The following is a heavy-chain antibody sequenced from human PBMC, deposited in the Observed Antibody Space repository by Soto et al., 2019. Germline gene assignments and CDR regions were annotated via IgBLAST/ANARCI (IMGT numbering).Heavy chain of an antibody. CDR1: GFTFRNYG. D-gene: IGHD2-21*02. V-gene: IGHV3-33*01. J-gene: IGHJ5*01. CDR2: IWPDGSDK. Sequence: GGSLRLSCAVSGFTFRNYGMHWVRQAPGKGPEWVASIWPDGSDKFYADSVKGRFSISRDNSKNTLFLQMSSLRVEDTAVYYFSRGRIVVTSTDSWGRGTLDPVSA. CDR3: SRGRIVVTSTDS.